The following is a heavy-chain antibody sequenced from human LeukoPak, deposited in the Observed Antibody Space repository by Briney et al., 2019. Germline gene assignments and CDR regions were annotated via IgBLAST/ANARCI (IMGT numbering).Heavy chain of an antibody. Sequence: ETLSLTCTVSGGSISSSSYYWGWIRQPPGKGLEWVSVIYSGGSTYYADSVKGRFTISRDNSKNTLYLQMNSLRAEDTAVYYCARDNYCGGDCAFDYWGQGTLVTVSS. J-gene: IGHJ4*02. CDR2: IYSGGST. CDR1: GGSISSSSYY. V-gene: IGHV3-53*05. D-gene: IGHD2-21*01. CDR3: ARDNYCGGDCAFDY.